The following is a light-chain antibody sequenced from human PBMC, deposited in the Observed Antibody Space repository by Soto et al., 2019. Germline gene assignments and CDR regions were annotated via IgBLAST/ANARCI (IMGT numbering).Light chain of an antibody. J-gene: IGKJ2*01. CDR3: QHYDGSPRT. CDR1: QSVRRNY. V-gene: IGKV3-20*01. CDR2: GVF. Sequence: ETVLTQSPGTVSLYPGERATLSCTASQSVRRNYLAWYQQKPGQAPRLGVYGVFNRATGSPDRFSGSGSGTDFTLNISGLEHEDWAVSYCQHYDGSPRTFGQGTKLEI.